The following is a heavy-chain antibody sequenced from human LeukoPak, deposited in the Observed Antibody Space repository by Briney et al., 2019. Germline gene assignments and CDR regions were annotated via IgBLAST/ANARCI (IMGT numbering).Heavy chain of an antibody. V-gene: IGHV3-66*01. Sequence: GGSLRLSCAASGFTVSSNYMSWVRQAPGKGLEWVSVIYSGGSTYYADSVKGRFTISRDNSKNTLYLQMNSLRAEDTAVYYCARDLYSGYDWGFDYWGQGTLVSVSS. CDR3: ARDLYSGYDWGFDY. CDR1: GFTVSSNY. J-gene: IGHJ4*02. CDR2: IYSGGST. D-gene: IGHD5-12*01.